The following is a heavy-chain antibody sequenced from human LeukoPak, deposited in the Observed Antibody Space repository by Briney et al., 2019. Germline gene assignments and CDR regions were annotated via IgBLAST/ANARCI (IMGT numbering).Heavy chain of an antibody. CDR3: ARDLGSGSSGFDY. J-gene: IGHJ4*02. CDR1: GFTFSTYS. D-gene: IGHD3-10*01. CDR2: IGSSSSYI. V-gene: IGHV3-21*01. Sequence: GGSLRLSCAASGFTFSTYSMNWVRQAPGKGLEWVSCIGSSSSYIYYADSVKGRFTIPRDNAENSLYLQMDSLRAEDTAVYYCARDLGSGSSGFDYWGQGTLVTVSS.